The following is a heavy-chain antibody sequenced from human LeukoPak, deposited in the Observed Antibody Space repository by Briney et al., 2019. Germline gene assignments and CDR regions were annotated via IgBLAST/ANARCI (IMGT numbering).Heavy chain of an antibody. CDR3: AKSEVGYPDLWDY. CDR1: GFTFSSYA. V-gene: IGHV3-23*01. D-gene: IGHD5-12*01. CDR2: ISGSGGST. J-gene: IGHJ4*02. Sequence: PGGSLRLSCAASGFTFSSYAMSWVRQAPGKGLEWVSAISGSGGSTYYADPVKGRFTISRDNSKNTLYLQMNSLRAEDTAVYYCAKSEVGYPDLWDYWGQGTLVTVSS.